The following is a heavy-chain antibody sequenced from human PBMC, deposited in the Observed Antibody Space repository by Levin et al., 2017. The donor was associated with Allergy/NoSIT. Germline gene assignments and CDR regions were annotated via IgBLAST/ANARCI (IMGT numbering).Heavy chain of an antibody. Sequence: LSLTCAASGFTFSSYAMHWVRQAPGKGLEWVAVISYDGSNKYYADSVKGRFTISRDNSKNTLYLQMNSLRAEDTAVYYCARVQGYPYYFDYWGQGTLVTVSS. J-gene: IGHJ4*02. CDR3: ARVQGYPYYFDY. CDR1: GFTFSSYA. D-gene: IGHD5-12*01. V-gene: IGHV3-30-3*01. CDR2: ISYDGSNK.